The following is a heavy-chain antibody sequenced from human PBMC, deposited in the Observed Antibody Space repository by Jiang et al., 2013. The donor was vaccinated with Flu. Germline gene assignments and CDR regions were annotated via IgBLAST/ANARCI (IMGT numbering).Heavy chain of an antibody. D-gene: IGHD6-6*01. CDR3: ARHSGYSSSSGGPYNWFDP. J-gene: IGHJ5*02. V-gene: IGHV5-10-1*03. CDR1: GYSFTSYW. CDR2: IDPSDSYT. Sequence: VQLVESGAEVKKPGESLRISCKGSGYSFTSYWISWVRQMPGKGLEWMGRIDPSDSYTNYGPSFQGRVTISADKSISTAYLQWSSLKASDTAMYYCARHSGYSSSSGGPYNWFDPWGQGTLVTVSS.